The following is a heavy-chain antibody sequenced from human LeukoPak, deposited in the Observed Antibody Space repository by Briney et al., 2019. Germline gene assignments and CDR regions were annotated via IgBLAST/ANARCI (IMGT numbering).Heavy chain of an antibody. CDR2: INWNSGSI. CDR3: ARASGWYDGRAAFDI. CDR1: GFTFDDYA. D-gene: IGHD6-19*01. V-gene: IGHV3-9*03. Sequence: GGSLRLSCAASGFTFDDYAMHWVRQAPGKGLEWVSGINWNSGSIRYADSVKGRFTIYRDNAKNSLYLQMNSLRAEDMALYYCARASGWYDGRAAFDIWGQGTMVTVSS. J-gene: IGHJ3*02.